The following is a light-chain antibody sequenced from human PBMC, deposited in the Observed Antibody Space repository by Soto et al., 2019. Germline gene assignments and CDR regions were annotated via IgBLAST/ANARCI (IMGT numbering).Light chain of an antibody. CDR3: QNYNTWPRT. Sequence: INVTQSPSSLAAPEPDRVSITCRASQGIISHLAWYQQRLGKAPMLLIYAASTLQSGVPSRFSGSGSGTEFTLTICSLQSEDFSIYYWQNYNTWPRTFGQGTKVDI. J-gene: IGKJ1*01. CDR2: AAS. V-gene: IGKV1-9*01. CDR1: QGIISH.